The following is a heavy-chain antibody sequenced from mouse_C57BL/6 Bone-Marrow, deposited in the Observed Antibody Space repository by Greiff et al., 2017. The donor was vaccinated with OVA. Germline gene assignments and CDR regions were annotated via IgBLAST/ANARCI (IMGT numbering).Heavy chain of an antibody. CDR3: ALQLWDGAMDY. V-gene: IGHV8-8*01. CDR1: GFSLSTFGMG. J-gene: IGHJ4*01. Sequence: QVTLKESGPGILQPSQTLSLTCSFSGFSLSTFGMGVGWIRQPSGKGLVWLAHIWWDDDKYYNPALKSRLTISKDTSKNQVFLKSANVDTADTATYYCALQLWDGAMDYWGQGTSVTVSS. CDR2: IWWDDDK. D-gene: IGHD4-1*01.